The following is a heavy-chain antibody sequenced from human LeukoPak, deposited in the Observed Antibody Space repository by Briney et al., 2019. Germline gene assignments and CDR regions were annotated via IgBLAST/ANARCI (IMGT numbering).Heavy chain of an antibody. V-gene: IGHV3-9*03. CDR1: GFTFDDYA. CDR3: AKDIEPQYAYGGMDV. Sequence: GGSLRLSCAASGFTFDDYAMHWVRQAPGKGPEWVSGISWNSGSIGYADSVKGRFTISRDNAKNSLYLQMNSLRAEDMALYYCAKDIEPQYAYGGMDVWGKGTTVTVSS. CDR2: ISWNSGSI. D-gene: IGHD4/OR15-4a*01. J-gene: IGHJ6*04.